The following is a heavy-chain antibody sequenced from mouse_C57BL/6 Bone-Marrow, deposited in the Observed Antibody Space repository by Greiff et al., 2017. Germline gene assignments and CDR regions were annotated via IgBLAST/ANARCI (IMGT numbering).Heavy chain of an antibody. CDR3: ARWDYSNRGYFDY. CDR1: GYTFTSYW. V-gene: IGHV1-7*01. Sequence: QVQLQQSGAELAKPGASVKLSCKASGYTFTSYWMHWVKQRPGQGLEWIGYINPSSGYTKYNQKFKDKATLTADKSSSTAYMQLSSLTYEDSAVYYCARWDYSNRGYFDYWGQGTTLTVSS. D-gene: IGHD2-5*01. J-gene: IGHJ2*01. CDR2: INPSSGYT.